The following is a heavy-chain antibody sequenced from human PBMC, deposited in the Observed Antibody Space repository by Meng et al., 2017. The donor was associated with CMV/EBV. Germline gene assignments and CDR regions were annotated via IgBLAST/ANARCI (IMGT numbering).Heavy chain of an antibody. CDR1: GYTFTGYY. CDR2: INPNSGGT. J-gene: IGHJ4*02. V-gene: IGHV1-2*02. Sequence: GGGGKKPGALGKFSLKASGYTFTGYYMHWVRQAPGQRLEWMGWINPNSGGTNYAQKFQGRVTMTRDTSISTAYMELSRLRSDDTAVYYCARVQVRGEMATPAGYWGQGTLVTVLL. CDR3: ARVQVRGEMATPAGY. D-gene: IGHD5-24*01.